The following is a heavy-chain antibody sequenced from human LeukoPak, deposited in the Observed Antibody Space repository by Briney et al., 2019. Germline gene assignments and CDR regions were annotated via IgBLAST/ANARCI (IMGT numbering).Heavy chain of an antibody. CDR1: GFTFSSYG. Sequence: GGSLRLSCAASGFTFSSYGMHWVRQAPGKGLEWVAVISYDGSNKYYADSVKGRFTISRDNSKNTLYLQMSSLRAEDTAVYYCAHLGYSSSLDWFDPWGQGTLVTVSS. J-gene: IGHJ5*02. CDR2: ISYDGSNK. D-gene: IGHD6-13*01. V-gene: IGHV3-30*03. CDR3: AHLGYSSSLDWFDP.